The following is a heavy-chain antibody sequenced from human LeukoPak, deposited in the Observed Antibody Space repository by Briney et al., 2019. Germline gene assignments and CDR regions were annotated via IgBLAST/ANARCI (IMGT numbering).Heavy chain of an antibody. Sequence: SETLSLTCTVSGYSISSGYYWGWIRQPPGKGLEWIGSIYHSGSTYYNPSLKSRVTISVDTSKNQFSLKLSSVTAADTAVYYCAVGYCSSTSCYSPPDWFDPWGPGTLVTVSS. D-gene: IGHD2-2*01. V-gene: IGHV4-38-2*02. CDR2: IYHSGST. J-gene: IGHJ5*02. CDR3: AVGYCSSTSCYSPPDWFDP. CDR1: GYSISSGYY.